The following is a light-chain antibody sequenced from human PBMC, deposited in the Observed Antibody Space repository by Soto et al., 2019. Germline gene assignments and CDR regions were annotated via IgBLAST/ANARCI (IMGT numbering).Light chain of an antibody. CDR1: SSDVGGYNY. J-gene: IGLJ1*01. CDR3: SSYAGSTF. V-gene: IGLV2-8*01. CDR2: EVS. Sequence: QSALTQPPSASGSPGQSVTISCTGTSSDVGGYNYVSWYQQHPGKAPKLMIYEVSKRPSGVPDRFSGSKSGNTASLTVSGLQAEDEADYYCSSYAGSTFFGTGTKLTV.